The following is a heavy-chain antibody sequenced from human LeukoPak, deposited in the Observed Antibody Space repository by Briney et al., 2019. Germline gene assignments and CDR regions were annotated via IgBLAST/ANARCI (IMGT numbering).Heavy chain of an antibody. CDR2: INAGNGNT. D-gene: IGHD2-2*02. CDR1: GYTFTSYA. V-gene: IGHV1-3*01. CDR3: ARSWRIVVVPAAIPLDY. Sequence: ASVKVSCKASGYTFTSYAMHWVRQAPGQRLEWMGWINAGNGNTKYSQKFQGRVTITRDTSASTAYMELSSLRFEDTAVYYCARSWRIVVVPAAIPLDYWGQGTPVTVSS. J-gene: IGHJ4*02.